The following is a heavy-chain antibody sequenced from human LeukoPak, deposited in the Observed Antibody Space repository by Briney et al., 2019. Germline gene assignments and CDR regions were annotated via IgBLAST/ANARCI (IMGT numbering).Heavy chain of an antibody. D-gene: IGHD2-21*02. J-gene: IGHJ3*01. CDR2: ISYDGSNK. CDR1: GFTFSSYG. CDR3: ATMKVLVVTALGASDV. Sequence: GGSLRLSCAASGFTFSSYGMHWVRQAPGKGLEWVAVISYDGSNKYYADSVKGRFTISRDTSKNTVFLQMKSLRVDDTALYYCATMKVLVVTALGASDVWGQGIMVTVSS. V-gene: IGHV3-30*03.